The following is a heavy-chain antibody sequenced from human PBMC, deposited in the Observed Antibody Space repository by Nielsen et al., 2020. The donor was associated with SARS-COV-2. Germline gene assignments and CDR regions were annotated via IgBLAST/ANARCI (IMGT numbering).Heavy chain of an antibody. J-gene: IGHJ4*02. CDR1: GFTFTTYA. V-gene: IGHV3-23*01. CDR2: ISGSGGST. Sequence: GGSLRPSCAASGFTFTTYAMSWVRQAPGKGLEWVSAISGSGGSTYYADSVKGRFTISRDNSKNTLYLQMNSLRAEDTAVYYCAKDLKVDRMYYFDYWGQGTLVTVSS. CDR3: AKDLKVDRMYYFDY. D-gene: IGHD2-15*01.